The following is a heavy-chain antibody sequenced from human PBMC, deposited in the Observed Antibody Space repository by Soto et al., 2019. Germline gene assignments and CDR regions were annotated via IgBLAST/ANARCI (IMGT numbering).Heavy chain of an antibody. CDR1: GGTFSSYA. J-gene: IGHJ4*02. CDR3: AIYRGGGEKWGIAAAGIYYFDY. Sequence: GASVKVSCKASGGTFSSYAISWVRQAPGQGLEWMGGIIPIFGTANYAQKFQGRVTITADESTSTAYMELSSLRSEDTAVYYCAIYRGGGEKWGIAAAGIYYFDYWGQGTLVTVSS. V-gene: IGHV1-69*13. D-gene: IGHD6-13*01. CDR2: IIPIFGTA.